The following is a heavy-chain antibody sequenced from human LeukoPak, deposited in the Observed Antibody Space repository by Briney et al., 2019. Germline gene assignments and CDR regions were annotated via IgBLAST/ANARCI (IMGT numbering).Heavy chain of an antibody. D-gene: IGHD3-16*01. V-gene: IGHV4-34*01. Sequence: SETLALTCYLYGGSFSGYYWSWIRQSPGKGLEWIGEINQIGNTNYIPSLKSRLTISIDASNNQFSLNLTSVTAADTGVYYCARIRRPLRGYFDHWGQGTLVT. J-gene: IGHJ4*02. CDR1: GGSFSGYY. CDR2: INQIGNT. CDR3: ARIRRPLRGYFDH.